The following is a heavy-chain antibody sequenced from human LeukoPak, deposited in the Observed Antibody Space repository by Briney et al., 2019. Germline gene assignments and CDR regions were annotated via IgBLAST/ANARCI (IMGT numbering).Heavy chain of an antibody. V-gene: IGHV3-53*01. CDR1: GFTVSSNY. CDR2: IYSGGST. J-gene: IGHJ6*01. Sequence: GGSLRLSCAVSGFTVSSNYMSWVRQAPGKGLEWVSVIYSGGSTYYSDSVKGRFTIFRDNSKNTPYLQNNSLRAEDQAVDQCGRDTVTTFRFRDYQHDGMEVWGEEPTVSVPS. D-gene: IGHD4-17*01. CDR3: GRDTVTTFRFRDYQHDGMEV.